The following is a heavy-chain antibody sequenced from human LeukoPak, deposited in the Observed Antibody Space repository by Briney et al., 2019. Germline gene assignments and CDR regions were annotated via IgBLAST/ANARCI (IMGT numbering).Heavy chain of an antibody. V-gene: IGHV1-8*01. CDR1: GYTFTSYD. D-gene: IGHD5-12*01. Sequence: ASVKVSCKASGYTFTSYDINWVRQATGQGLEWMGWMNPNSGNTGYAQKFQGRVTMTRNTSISTAYMELSSLRSEDTAVCYCATHRGYDTYYFDYWGQGTLVTVSS. J-gene: IGHJ4*02. CDR2: MNPNSGNT. CDR3: ATHRGYDTYYFDY.